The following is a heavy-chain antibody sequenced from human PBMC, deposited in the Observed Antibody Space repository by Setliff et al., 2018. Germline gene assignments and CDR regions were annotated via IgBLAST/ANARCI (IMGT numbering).Heavy chain of an antibody. D-gene: IGHD2-15*01. CDR2: MNPNSGNT. CDR3: ARGYCSGGSCYSGLPSAFDI. CDR1: GYTFTSYD. V-gene: IGHV1-8*03. J-gene: IGHJ3*02. Sequence: ASVKVSCKASGYTFTSYDINWVRQATGQGLEWMGWMNPNSGNTGYAQKFQGRVTITRNTSISTAYMELSSPRSEDTAVYYCARGYCSGGSCYSGLPSAFDIWGQGTMVTVS.